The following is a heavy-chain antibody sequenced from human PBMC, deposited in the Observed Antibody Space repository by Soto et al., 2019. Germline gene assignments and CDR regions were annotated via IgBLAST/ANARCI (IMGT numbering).Heavy chain of an antibody. CDR1: GFTFSDYA. V-gene: IGHV3-21*01. J-gene: IGHJ4*02. Sequence: GGSLRLSCAASGFTFSDYAMNWVRQSPGKGLEWVSSISSSGTYIYYADSLKGRFTISRDNAKNSVDLQMNSLRADDTAVYYCARVRMYYSSSQAAYYLDYWGQGVLVTVSS. CDR3: ARVRMYYSSSQAAYYLDY. D-gene: IGHD6-13*01. CDR2: ISSSGTYI.